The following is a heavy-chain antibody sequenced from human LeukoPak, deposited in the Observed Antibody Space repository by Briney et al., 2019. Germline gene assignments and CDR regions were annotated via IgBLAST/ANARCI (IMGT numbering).Heavy chain of an antibody. CDR3: ARGRKIRGSGSYSPTHNAFDI. CDR2: ISYDGSNK. D-gene: IGHD1-26*01. J-gene: IGHJ3*02. CDR1: GFTFDDYG. V-gene: IGHV3-30*03. Sequence: GGSLRLSCAASGFTFDDYGMSWVRQAPGKGLEWVAVISYDGSNKYYADSVKGRFTISRDNSKNTLYLQMNSLRAEDTAVYYCARGRKIRGSGSYSPTHNAFDIWGQGTMVTVSS.